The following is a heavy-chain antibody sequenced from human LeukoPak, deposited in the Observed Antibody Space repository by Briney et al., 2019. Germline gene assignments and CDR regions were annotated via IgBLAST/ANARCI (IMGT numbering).Heavy chain of an antibody. V-gene: IGHV4-59*08. D-gene: IGHD2-8*01. CDR2: FYSGST. CDR3: ARSDCTSGVCYSFDF. J-gene: IGHJ4*02. CDR1: GGSISSYY. Sequence: SETLSLTCTVSGGSISSYYWSWVRHPPGKGLEWIGYFYSGSTSYNVSLKSRVTISVDTSKNQVSLKLSSVTAADTAVYYCARSDCTSGVCYSFDFWGQGTLVSVSS.